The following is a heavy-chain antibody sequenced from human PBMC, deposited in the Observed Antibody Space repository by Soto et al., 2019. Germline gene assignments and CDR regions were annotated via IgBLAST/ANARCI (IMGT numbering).Heavy chain of an antibody. V-gene: IGHV1-2*04. D-gene: IGHD2-2*01. Sequence: GASVKVSCKASGYTFTGYYMHWVRQAPGQGLEWMGWINPNSGGTNYAQKFQGWVTMTRDTSISTAYMELSRLRSDDTAVYYCAREYCSSNSCPGAFDPWGQGTLVTVSS. CDR2: INPNSGGT. CDR3: AREYCSSNSCPGAFDP. J-gene: IGHJ5*02. CDR1: GYTFTGYY.